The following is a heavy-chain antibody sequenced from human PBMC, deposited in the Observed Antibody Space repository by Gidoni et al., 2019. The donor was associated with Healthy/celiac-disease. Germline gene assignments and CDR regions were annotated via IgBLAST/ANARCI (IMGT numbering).Heavy chain of an antibody. V-gene: IGHV5-51*01. Sequence: EVQLVQSGAEVKKPGESLKISCKGSGYSFPSYWIGWLRQMPGKGLEWMGITYPGDSDTRYSPSFQGQVTISADKSISTGYLQGSSLKASDTAMYYCARHPLSITGTNGYYYYGMDVWGQGTTVTVSS. D-gene: IGHD1-7*01. J-gene: IGHJ6*02. CDR1: GYSFPSYW. CDR3: ARHPLSITGTNGYYYYGMDV. CDR2: TYPGDSDT.